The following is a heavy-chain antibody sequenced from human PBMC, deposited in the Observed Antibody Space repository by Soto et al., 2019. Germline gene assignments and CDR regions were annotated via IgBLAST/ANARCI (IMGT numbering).Heavy chain of an antibody. CDR1: GGSISSSSYY. CDR3: ARDLWGYCGTDCYPLDV. J-gene: IGHJ6*02. CDR2: VYYSGTT. D-gene: IGHD2-21*02. Sequence: PSETLSLTCTVSGGSISSSSYYWAWVRQPPGKGLEWIGSVYYSGTTYYNPSLKSRVTISVDTSKSQFSLRLNSVTAADTAVYYCARDLWGYCGTDCYPLDVWGQGTTVTVSS. V-gene: IGHV4-39*07.